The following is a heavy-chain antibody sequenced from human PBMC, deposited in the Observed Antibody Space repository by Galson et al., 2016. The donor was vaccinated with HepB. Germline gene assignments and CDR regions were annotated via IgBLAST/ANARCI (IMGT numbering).Heavy chain of an antibody. CDR1: GFTFSNYA. J-gene: IGHJ1*01. CDR3: ATDHGPSGWLN. CDR2: FSYGGGDT. Sequence: SLRLSCAASGFTFSNYAMSWVRQAPGKGLEWVSSFSYGGGDTHYADSVKGRFTISRDNSKNTLYLQMNSLRAEDTALYYCATDHGPSGWLNWGQGTPVTVSS. D-gene: IGHD6-19*01. V-gene: IGHV3-23*01.